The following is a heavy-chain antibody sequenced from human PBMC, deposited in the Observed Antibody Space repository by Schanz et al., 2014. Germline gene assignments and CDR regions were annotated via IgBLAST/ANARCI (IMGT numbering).Heavy chain of an antibody. D-gene: IGHD1-1*01. Sequence: EVQLLESGGGLVQPGGSLRLSCAASGFTFSRYAMHWVRQAPGKGLEDVSVISSNGGSTYFGNSVRGRFTISRDNSKKTLYLEMGSLRADDMAVFYCARDGAELYYFDDWGQGTLVTVSS. V-gene: IGHV3-64*01. J-gene: IGHJ4*02. CDR3: ARDGAELYYFDD. CDR2: ISSNGGST. CDR1: GFTFSRYA.